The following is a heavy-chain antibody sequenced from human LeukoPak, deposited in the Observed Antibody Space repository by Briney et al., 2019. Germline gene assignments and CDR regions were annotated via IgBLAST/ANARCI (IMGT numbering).Heavy chain of an antibody. J-gene: IGHJ6*02. CDR3: ARLPYNRWLQSPYYYYGMDV. Sequence: PSETLSLTCTVSGGSISNSIYYWGWVRQPPGKGLEWIGSIYYSGSTYYNPSLKSRVTISVDTSKNQFSLKLSSVTAADTAVYYCARLPYNRWLQSPYYYYGMDVWGQGTTVTVSS. CDR2: IYYSGST. V-gene: IGHV4-39*07. CDR1: GGSISNSIYY. D-gene: IGHD5-24*01.